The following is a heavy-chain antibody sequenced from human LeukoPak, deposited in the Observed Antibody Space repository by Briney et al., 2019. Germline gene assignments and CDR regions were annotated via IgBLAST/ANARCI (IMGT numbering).Heavy chain of an antibody. CDR2: IIPIFGTA. CDR3: ARSMEQWLVRGNAFDI. Sequence: EASVKVSCKASGYTFTSYAMNWVRQAPGQGLEWMGGIIPIFGTANYAQKFQGRVTITADESTSTAYMELSSLRSEDTAVYYCARSMEQWLVRGNAFDIWGQGTMVTVSS. V-gene: IGHV1-69*13. CDR1: GYTFTSYA. J-gene: IGHJ3*02. D-gene: IGHD6-19*01.